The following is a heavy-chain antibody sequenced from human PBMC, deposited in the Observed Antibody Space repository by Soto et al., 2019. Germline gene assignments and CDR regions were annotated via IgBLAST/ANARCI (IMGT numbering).Heavy chain of an antibody. Sequence: EVQLVESGGGLVQPGGSLRLSCAGSGFTFSDYWIHWVRQAPGKGLMWVSRIKYDGSTTNHADSVQGRFTVSRDNAKNTLYLQMNSLRAEDTALYYCARGIRGHYGKDVWGQGTTVSVSS. CDR1: GFTFSDYW. CDR3: ARGIRGHYGKDV. CDR2: IKYDGSTT. D-gene: IGHD3-10*01. V-gene: IGHV3-74*01. J-gene: IGHJ6*02.